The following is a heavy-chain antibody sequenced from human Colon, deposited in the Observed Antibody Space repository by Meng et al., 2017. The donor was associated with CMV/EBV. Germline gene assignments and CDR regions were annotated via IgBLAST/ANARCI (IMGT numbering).Heavy chain of an antibody. CDR2: INHSGST. J-gene: IGHJ6*02. CDR1: GGSFSGYY. CDR3: ARGRRVVGATVSYYDGMDV. Sequence: SETLSLTCAVYGGSFSGYYWSWIRQPPGRGLEWIGEINHSGSTKYNPSLKSRHNISVDTSTNKFSRKLSSVTAADTAVYYCARGRRVVGATVSYYDGMDVWGQGTTVTVSS. D-gene: IGHD1-26*01. V-gene: IGHV4-34*01.